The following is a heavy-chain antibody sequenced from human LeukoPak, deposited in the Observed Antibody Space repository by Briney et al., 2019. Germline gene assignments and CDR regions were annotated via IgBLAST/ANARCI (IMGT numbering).Heavy chain of an antibody. Sequence: PGGSLRLSCAASGFTFTSYAMSWVRQAPGKGLEWFSAISGSGGSTYYADSVKGRFTISRDNSKNTLYLQMNSLRAEDTAVYYCAKAKWELLGLDYWGQGTLVTVSS. CDR2: ISGSGGST. CDR3: AKAKWELLGLDY. J-gene: IGHJ4*02. CDR1: GFTFTSYA. V-gene: IGHV3-23*01. D-gene: IGHD1-26*01.